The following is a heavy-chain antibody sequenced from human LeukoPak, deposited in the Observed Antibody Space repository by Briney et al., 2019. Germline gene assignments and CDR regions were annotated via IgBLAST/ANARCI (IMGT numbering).Heavy chain of an antibody. CDR3: ARDRGRYSYGTGDWFDP. D-gene: IGHD5-18*01. J-gene: IGHJ5*02. CDR2: IWYDGSNK. CDR1: GFTFSSYG. Sequence: GRSLRLSCAASGFTFSSYGMHWVRQAPGKGPEWVAVIWYDGSNKYYADSVKGRFTISRDNSKNTLYLQMNSLRAEDTAVYYCARDRGRYSYGTGDWFDPWGQGTLVTVSS. V-gene: IGHV3-33*01.